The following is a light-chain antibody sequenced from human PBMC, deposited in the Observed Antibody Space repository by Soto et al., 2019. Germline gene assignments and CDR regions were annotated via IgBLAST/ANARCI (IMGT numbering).Light chain of an antibody. CDR1: QRVNSRY. CDR2: GAS. J-gene: IGKJ1*01. Sequence: VLTHSPGTLSFSDGERATLSCRASQRVNSRYLAWYQQKPGQAPRLLIYGASSRATGIPGRFSGSGSGTEFTLTISRLESEDFAVYYCQQYNNWPPETFGQGTKVDI. V-gene: IGKV3-20*01. CDR3: QQYNNWPPET.